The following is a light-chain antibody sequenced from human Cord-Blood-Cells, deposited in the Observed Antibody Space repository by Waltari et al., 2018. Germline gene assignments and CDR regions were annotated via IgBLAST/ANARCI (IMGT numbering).Light chain of an antibody. CDR2: DVS. CDR1: TSDVGGYNY. V-gene: IGLV2-11*01. Sequence: QSALTQPRSVSGSPGQSVTIPCTGTTSDVGGYNYVSWYQHHPGKAHKLMIYDVSQRPSWVPDRFSGSKSGNTASLTISGLQAEDEADYYCCSYAGSYTYVFGTGTKVTVL. CDR3: CSYAGSYTYV. J-gene: IGLJ1*01.